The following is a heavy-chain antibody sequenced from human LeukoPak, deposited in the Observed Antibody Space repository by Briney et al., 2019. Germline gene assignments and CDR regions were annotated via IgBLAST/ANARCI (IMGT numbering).Heavy chain of an antibody. J-gene: IGHJ3*02. CDR2: NNAGNGNT. V-gene: IGHV1-3*01. Sequence: GASVKVSCKASGYTFTSYAMHWVRQAPGQRLEWMGWNNAGNGNTKYSQKFQGRVTITRDTSASTAYMELSSLRSEDTAVYYCARDRPYYYGSGSQNPQAGEDAFDIWGQGTMVTVSS. CDR3: ARDRPYYYGSGSQNPQAGEDAFDI. CDR1: GYTFTSYA. D-gene: IGHD3-10*01.